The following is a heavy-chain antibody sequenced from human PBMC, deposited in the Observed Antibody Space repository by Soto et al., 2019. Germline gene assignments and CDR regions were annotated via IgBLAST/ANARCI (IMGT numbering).Heavy chain of an antibody. Sequence: QVQLVQSGAEVKKPGASVKVSCKASGYTFTTYGITWVRQAPGQGLEWMGWISTYNTNTNYAQNVQGRVTMTTDTSTSTDYMELRSLRSDDTAVYYCARAVPYSVGARLDYWGQGTLVTVSS. J-gene: IGHJ4*02. D-gene: IGHD1-26*01. CDR1: GYTFTTYG. V-gene: IGHV1-18*01. CDR3: ARAVPYSVGARLDY. CDR2: ISTYNTNT.